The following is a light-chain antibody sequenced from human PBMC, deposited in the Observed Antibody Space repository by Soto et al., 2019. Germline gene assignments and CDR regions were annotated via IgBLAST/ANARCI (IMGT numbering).Light chain of an antibody. CDR3: QQSYNART. CDR2: AVS. J-gene: IGKJ1*01. CDR1: QSISDY. Sequence: DIQMTQSPSSLSASVGDRVTITCRASQSISDYLNWFQVKPGKAPKLLIYAVSTLHSGVPSRFSGSGAGTDFTLTISSLQPEDFATYYCQQSYNARTFGQGTKVEIK. V-gene: IGKV1-39*01.